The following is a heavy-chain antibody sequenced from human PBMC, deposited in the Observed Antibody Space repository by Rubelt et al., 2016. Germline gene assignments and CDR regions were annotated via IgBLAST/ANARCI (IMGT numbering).Heavy chain of an antibody. D-gene: IGHD2-2*01. CDR2: ISGDGSNT. CDR3: VKERCTDNSCFFDL. J-gene: IGHJ4*02. Sequence: DAHLVESGGGVVQPGESLRLSCTVSGLSFGDFAMHWVRQAPGEGLEWVSLISGDGSNTFYADSVRGRFTISRDDSRIFLFLEMKTLRGDDTAVYYCVKERCTDNSCFFDLWGQGAMVSVSS. V-gene: IGHV3-43*02. CDR1: GLSFGDFA.